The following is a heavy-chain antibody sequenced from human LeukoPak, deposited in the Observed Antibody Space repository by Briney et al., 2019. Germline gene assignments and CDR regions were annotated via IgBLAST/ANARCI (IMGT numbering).Heavy chain of an antibody. CDR3: ARYTSNVVGKRHYFDY. Sequence: GGSLRLSCVASGFSFSNHRMSWVRQAPGKGLEWVADIKQDGSEQHYIDSVRGRLTISRDNTKNSLYLQMNSLRAEDTAVYYCARYTSNVVGKRHYFDYWGQGTLVTVSS. V-gene: IGHV3-7*01. J-gene: IGHJ4*02. CDR2: IKQDGSEQ. D-gene: IGHD1-26*01. CDR1: GFSFSNHR.